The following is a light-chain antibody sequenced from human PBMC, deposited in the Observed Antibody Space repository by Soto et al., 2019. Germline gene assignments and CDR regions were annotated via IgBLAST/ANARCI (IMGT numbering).Light chain of an antibody. J-gene: IGLJ2*01. Sequence: QSVLTQPPSASGTPGQRVTFSCSGSNSNIGSYFVYWYQQVPGTAPKLLMYRNNQRPSEVPDRFSGSKSGTSASLAISGLRSEDEASYYCSAWDDSLSGLVFGGWTKVTVL. CDR1: NSNIGSYF. CDR3: SAWDDSLSGLV. V-gene: IGLV1-47*01. CDR2: RNN.